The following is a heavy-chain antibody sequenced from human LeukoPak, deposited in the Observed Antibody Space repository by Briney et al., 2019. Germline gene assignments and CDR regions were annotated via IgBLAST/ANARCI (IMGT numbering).Heavy chain of an antibody. CDR2: INHSGST. Sequence: MPSETLSLTCAVYGASFSDYYWSWIRQPPGRGLEWIGEINHSGSTNYNPSLKSRVALAVDTSKNQISLKLTSVTAADTAVYYCARLPFLSGDDSWGQGTPVTVSS. J-gene: IGHJ4*02. CDR3: ARLPFLSGDDS. D-gene: IGHD3-16*02. CDR1: GASFSDYY. V-gene: IGHV4-34*01.